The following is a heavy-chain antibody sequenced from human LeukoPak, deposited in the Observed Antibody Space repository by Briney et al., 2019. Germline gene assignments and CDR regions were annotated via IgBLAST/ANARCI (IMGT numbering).Heavy chain of an antibody. CDR3: TTDRYYDNSELQFQH. CDR1: GFTLNNAW. D-gene: IGHD3-22*01. CDR2: IKRETDGGTI. V-gene: IGHV3-15*01. Sequence: PGGSLRLSCAASGFTLNNAWMSWVRQAPGKGLEWLGRIKRETDGGTIDYAAPVKGRFTISRDDSRNTLYLQMDSLKIEDTAVYYCTTDRYYDNSELQFQHWGQGTLVTVS. J-gene: IGHJ1*01.